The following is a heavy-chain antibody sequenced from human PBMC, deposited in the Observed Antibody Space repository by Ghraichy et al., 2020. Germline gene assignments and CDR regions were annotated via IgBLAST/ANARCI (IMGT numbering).Heavy chain of an antibody. Sequence: ASVKVSCKASGYDFTNYAVNWVRQAPGQGLEWLGWINTKTGTPTYAQGLTGRFVFSLDTSVSTTYLQISGLEAEDTAMYFCARNALNHNWIDFWGQGTLVTVSS. J-gene: IGHJ4*02. V-gene: IGHV7-4-1*02. D-gene: IGHD1-20*01. CDR3: ARNALNHNWIDF. CDR2: INTKTGTP. CDR1: GYDFTNYA.